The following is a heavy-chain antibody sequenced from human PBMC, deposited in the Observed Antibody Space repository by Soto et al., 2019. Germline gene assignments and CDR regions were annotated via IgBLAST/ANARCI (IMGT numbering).Heavy chain of an antibody. CDR2: IYYSGST. Sequence: SETLSLTCTVSGGSISSSSYYWGWIRQPPGKGLEWIGSIYYSGSTYYNPSLKSRVTISVDTSKNQFSLKLSSVTAADTAVYYCANYDSRGGDYWGQGTLVTVSS. J-gene: IGHJ4*02. CDR1: GGSISSSSYY. CDR3: ANYDSRGGDY. V-gene: IGHV4-39*01. D-gene: IGHD3-22*01.